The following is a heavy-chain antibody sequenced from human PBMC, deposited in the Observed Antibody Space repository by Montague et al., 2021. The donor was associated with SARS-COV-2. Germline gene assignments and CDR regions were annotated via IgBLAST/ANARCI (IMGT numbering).Heavy chain of an antibody. CDR1: GGSISSYY. J-gene: IGHJ3*01. CDR2: IYYSGST. Sequence: SETLSLTCTVSGGSISSYYWNWIRQPPGKGLEWIGYIYYSGSTNXNPSLKSRVTISIDTSKNQFSLKLSSVTAADTAVYYCARQIPLRTHIVVVTALLGGAFDFWGKGTMVTVSS. D-gene: IGHD2-21*02. CDR3: ARQIPLRTHIVVVTALLGGAFDF. V-gene: IGHV4-59*08.